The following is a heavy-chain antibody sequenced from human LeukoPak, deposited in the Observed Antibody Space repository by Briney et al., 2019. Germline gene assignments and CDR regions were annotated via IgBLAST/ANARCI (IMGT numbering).Heavy chain of an antibody. CDR2: ISYDGSNK. CDR1: GFTFSSYA. Sequence: PGGSLRLSCAASGFTFSSYAMHWVRQAPGKGLEWVAVISYDGSNKYYADSVKGRFTISRDNSKNTLYLQMNSLRAEDTAVYYCARERGITMIVVVTNPFDYWGQGTLVTVSS. J-gene: IGHJ4*02. D-gene: IGHD3-22*01. V-gene: IGHV3-30*04. CDR3: ARERGITMIVVVTNPFDY.